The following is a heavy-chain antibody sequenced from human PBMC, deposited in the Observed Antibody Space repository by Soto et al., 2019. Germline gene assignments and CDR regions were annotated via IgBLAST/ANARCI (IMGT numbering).Heavy chain of an antibody. D-gene: IGHD2-15*01. J-gene: IGHJ6*03. CDR2: IVVGSGNT. Sequence: GASVNVSCKASGFTFTSSAMQWVRQARGQRLEWIGWIVVGSGNTNYAQKFQERVTITRDMSTSRAYMELSSLRSEDTAVYYCAAASRVVAGHYYYYYMDVWGKGTTVTVSS. V-gene: IGHV1-58*02. CDR1: GFTFTSSA. CDR3: AAASRVVAGHYYYYYMDV.